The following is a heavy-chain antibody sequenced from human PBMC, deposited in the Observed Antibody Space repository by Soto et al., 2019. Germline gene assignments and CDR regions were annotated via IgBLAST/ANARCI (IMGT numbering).Heavy chain of an antibody. CDR2: FDPEDGET. V-gene: IGHV1-24*01. J-gene: IGHJ4*02. D-gene: IGHD4-17*01. Sequence: ASVKVSCKFSGYTLTELSMHWGRQAPGKGLECMGGFDPEDGETIYAQKFQGRVTMTEDTSTDTAYMELSSLRSEDTAVYYCATVVYGDYVGFDYWGQGTLVTVSS. CDR1: GYTLTELS. CDR3: ATVVYGDYVGFDY.